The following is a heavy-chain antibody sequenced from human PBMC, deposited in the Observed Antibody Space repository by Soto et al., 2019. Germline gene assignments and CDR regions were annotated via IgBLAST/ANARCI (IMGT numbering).Heavy chain of an antibody. J-gene: IGHJ6*02. CDR3: ARPLYSYGPMDV. CDR2: IYYSGST. D-gene: IGHD5-18*01. Sequence: VAEGYVSSGGDYRSWKRQPPGKGLEWIGYIYYSGSTNYNPSLKSRVTISVDTSKNQFSLKLSSVTAADTAVYYCARPLYSYGPMDVWGQGTTVTVSS. V-gene: IGHV4-61*08. CDR1: EGYVSSGGDY.